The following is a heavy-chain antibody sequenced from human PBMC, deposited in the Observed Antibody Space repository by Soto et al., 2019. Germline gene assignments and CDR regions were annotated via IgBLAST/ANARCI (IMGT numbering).Heavy chain of an antibody. CDR3: ARHTLVTAPLRFDP. V-gene: IGHV4-39*01. D-gene: IGHD2-15*01. J-gene: IGHJ5*02. Sequence: QLQLQESGPGLVKPSETLSLTCTVSGGSISSSNYYWGWIRQPPGKGLEWIGTISYSGSTYFNPSLKSRVTISVDTSKNQFSLKLTSVTAADTAVYYCARHTLVTAPLRFDPWGQGTLVTVSS. CDR2: ISYSGST. CDR1: GGSISSSNYY.